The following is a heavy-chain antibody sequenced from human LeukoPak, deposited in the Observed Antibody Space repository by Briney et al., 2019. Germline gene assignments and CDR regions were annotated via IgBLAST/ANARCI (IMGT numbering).Heavy chain of an antibody. Sequence: ASVKVSCKASGYTFTSYDINWVRQATGQGLEWMGWMNPNSGNTGYAQKFQGRVTMTRNTSISTAYMELSSLRSEDTAVYYCARGLNSLDAFDIWGQGTMVTVSS. J-gene: IGHJ3*02. CDR1: GYTFTSYD. CDR2: MNPNSGNT. D-gene: IGHD2-21*01. V-gene: IGHV1-8*01. CDR3: ARGLNSLDAFDI.